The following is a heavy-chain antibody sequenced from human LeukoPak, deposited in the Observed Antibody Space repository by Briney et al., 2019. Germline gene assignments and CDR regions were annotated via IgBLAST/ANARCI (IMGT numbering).Heavy chain of an antibody. D-gene: IGHD3-10*01. V-gene: IGHV4-59*08. CDR1: GDSISSYY. J-gene: IGHJ5*02. Sequence: SETLSLTCTVSGDSISSYYWSWIRQPPGKGLDWIGYIYYGGSTNYNPSLKSRVTLSVDTSKNQFSLRLSSVTAADTAVYFCARLHYNWFDPWGQGTLVTVSS. CDR2: IYYGGST. CDR3: ARLHYNWFDP.